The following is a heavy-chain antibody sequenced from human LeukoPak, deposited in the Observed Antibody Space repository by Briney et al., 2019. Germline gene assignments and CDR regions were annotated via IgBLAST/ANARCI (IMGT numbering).Heavy chain of an antibody. CDR3: TRVSWRGEIY. J-gene: IGHJ1*01. Sequence: SGGSLRLSCAASGFTFSSYEMIWVRQPPGKGLEWVSSINRGGSPIYYADSVRGRFTTSRDNAKKSLFLQMNSLRAEDTAVYYCTRVSWRGEIYWGQGTLVSVSS. CDR1: GFTFSSYE. D-gene: IGHD2/OR15-2a*01. V-gene: IGHV3-48*03. CDR2: INRGGSPI.